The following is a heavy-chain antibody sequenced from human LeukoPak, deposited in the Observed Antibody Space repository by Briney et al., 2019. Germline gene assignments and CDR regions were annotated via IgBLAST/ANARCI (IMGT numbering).Heavy chain of an antibody. CDR2: ISSNGGST. V-gene: IGHV3-64*01. J-gene: IGHJ5*02. D-gene: IGHD2-2*01. CDR3: ARGALGYCSSTCCFATQFGA. Sequence: GGSLRLSCAASGFTFSSYAMHWVRQAPGKGLEYVSAISSNGGSTYYANSVKGRFTISRDNSKNTLYLQMGSLRAEDMAVYYCARGALGYCSSTCCFATQFGAWGQGTLVTVSS. CDR1: GFTFSSYA.